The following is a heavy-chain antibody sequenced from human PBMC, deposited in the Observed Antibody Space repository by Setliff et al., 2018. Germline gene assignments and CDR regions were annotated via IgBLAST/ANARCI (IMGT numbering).Heavy chain of an antibody. D-gene: IGHD2-2*01. J-gene: IGHJ5*02. CDR3: ERLVRYCTTTSCQRTSGDDL. Sequence: ASVKVSCKASGYRFTTYGINWVRQAPGQGLEWMGWISPYNGNTKYAQKFQGRVTMTADTSTSTAYMELRSLRSDDTAVYYCERLVRYCTTTSCQRTSGDDLWGQGTLVTVSS. CDR1: GYRFTTYG. V-gene: IGHV1-18*01. CDR2: ISPYNGNT.